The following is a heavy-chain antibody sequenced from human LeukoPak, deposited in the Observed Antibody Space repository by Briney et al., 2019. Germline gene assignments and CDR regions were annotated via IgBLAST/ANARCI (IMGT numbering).Heavy chain of an antibody. CDR2: SRNKASSYTT. D-gene: IGHD1/OR15-1a*01. J-gene: IGHJ6*02. Sequence: GGSQRLSCAASGFKFSDHYIDWVRQAPGKGREWVGRSRNKASSYTTEYAASVEGRFTISRDVSESSLYLQMNSLRTEDTAVYYCVRIAINANNGMDVRGQGTTVTVSS. CDR1: GFKFSDHY. CDR3: VRIAINANNGMDV. V-gene: IGHV3-72*01.